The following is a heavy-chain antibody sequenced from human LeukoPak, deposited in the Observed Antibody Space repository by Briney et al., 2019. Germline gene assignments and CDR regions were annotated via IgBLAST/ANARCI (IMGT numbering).Heavy chain of an antibody. V-gene: IGHV3-7*01. D-gene: IGHD7-27*01. CDR1: GFTFNSFF. CDR2: ISQDGGET. J-gene: IGHJ4*02. CDR3: VRDLGHSRHYFEY. Sequence: GGSLRLSCAASGFTFNSFFLTWVRLTPGRELEGLRCISQDGGETFYMDSVRGRFPISRDNTKNSLYLQMNSLRAEDTAVYFCVRDLGHSRHYFEYWGQGALVTVSS.